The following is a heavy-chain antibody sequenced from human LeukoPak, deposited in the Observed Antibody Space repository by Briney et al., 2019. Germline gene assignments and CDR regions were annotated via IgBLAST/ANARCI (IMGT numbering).Heavy chain of an antibody. D-gene: IGHD6-19*01. J-gene: IGHJ4*02. Sequence: GGSLRLSCAASGFTFSTYSMNWVRQTPGKGLEWVSYIQSSSNTIYYADSVKGRFTISRDNAKNALYLQMNSLKAEDTALYYCAKAGYSSGWIHFDYWGQGTLVTVSS. CDR2: IQSSSNTI. CDR3: AKAGYSSGWIHFDY. CDR1: GFTFSTYS. V-gene: IGHV3-48*01.